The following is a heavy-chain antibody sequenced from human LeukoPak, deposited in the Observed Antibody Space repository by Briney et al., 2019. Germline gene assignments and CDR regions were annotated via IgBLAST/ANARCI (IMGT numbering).Heavy chain of an antibody. CDR2: INPSGGST. CDR3: ARGRSGYDTAKVYYFDY. Sequence: ASVKVSCKASGYTFTSYYMHCVRQAPGQGLEWMGIINPSGGSTSYAQKFQGRVTMTRDMSTSTVYMELSSLRSEDTAVYYCARGRSGYDTAKVYYFDYWGQGTLVTVSS. D-gene: IGHD5-12*01. V-gene: IGHV1-46*01. CDR1: GYTFTSYY. J-gene: IGHJ4*02.